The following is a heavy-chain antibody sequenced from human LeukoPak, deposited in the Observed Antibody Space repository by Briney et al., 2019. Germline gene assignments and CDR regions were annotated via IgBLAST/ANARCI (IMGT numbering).Heavy chain of an antibody. CDR3: ARDRLVRSHIYYYGMDV. V-gene: IGHV1-69*04. CDR2: IIPILGIA. D-gene: IGHD6-19*01. Sequence: SVKVSCKPSGGTFNSYAISWVRQAPGQGLEWMGRIIPILGIANYAQKFQGRVTITADKSTSTAYMELSSLRSEDTAVYYCARDRLVRSHIYYYGMDVWGQGTTVTVSS. CDR1: GGTFNSYA. J-gene: IGHJ6*02.